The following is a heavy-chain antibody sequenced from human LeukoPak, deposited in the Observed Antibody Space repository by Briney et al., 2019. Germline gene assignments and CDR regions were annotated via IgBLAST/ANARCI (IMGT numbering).Heavy chain of an antibody. D-gene: IGHD4-17*01. V-gene: IGHV3-7*01. Sequence: GGSLRLSCAASGFTFSSYRMSWVRQAPGKGLEWVANIKQDGSEKYYVDSVKGRFTISRDNAKNSLYLQMNSLRAEDTAVYYCARMDYGDYGGGNWFDPWGQGTLVTVSS. CDR1: GFTFSSYR. J-gene: IGHJ5*02. CDR3: ARMDYGDYGGGNWFDP. CDR2: IKQDGSEK.